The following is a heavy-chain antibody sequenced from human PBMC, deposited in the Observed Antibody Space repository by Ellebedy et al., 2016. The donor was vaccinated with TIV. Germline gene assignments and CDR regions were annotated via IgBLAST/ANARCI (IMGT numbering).Heavy chain of an antibody. V-gene: IGHV3-74*01. J-gene: IGHJ3*02. CDR3: ARGIAVTTPNAFDI. Sequence: PGGSLRLSCAAAGFTFSRYWMHWVRQAPGKGLVWVSRINSDERSTRYADSVTVRFTISRDNAKNTLYLQMNSLRAEDTAVYYCARGIAVTTPNAFDIWGQGTMVTVSS. CDR1: GFTFSRYW. CDR2: INSDERST. D-gene: IGHD4-17*01.